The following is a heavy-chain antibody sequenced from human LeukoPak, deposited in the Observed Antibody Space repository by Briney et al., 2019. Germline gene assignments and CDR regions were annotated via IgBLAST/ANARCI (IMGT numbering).Heavy chain of an antibody. CDR2: IIPIFGTA. CDR3: ARDRVSSGWYWFDP. CDR1: GGTFISYA. Sequence: SVKVSCKASGGTFISYAISWVRQAPGQGLEWMGGIIPIFGTANYAQKFQGRVTITADEFTSTAYMELSSLRSEDTAVYYCARDRVSSGWYWFDPWGQGTLVTVSS. D-gene: IGHD6-19*01. V-gene: IGHV1-69*01. J-gene: IGHJ5*02.